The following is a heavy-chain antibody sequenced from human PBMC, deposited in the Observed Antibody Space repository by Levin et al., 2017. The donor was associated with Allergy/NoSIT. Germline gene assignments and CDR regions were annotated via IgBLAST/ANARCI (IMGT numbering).Heavy chain of an antibody. CDR2: ISAYNGNT. CDR3: AREMGETAADTFDI. CDR1: GYTFTFYG. V-gene: IGHV1-18*01. D-gene: IGHD2-8*01. J-gene: IGHJ3*02. Sequence: GESLKISCKASGYTFTFYGLSWVRQAPGQGLEWMGWISAYNGNTHYAQKLQGRVTMTTDTSTSTAYMELRSLRSDDTDVYDCAREMGETAADTFDIWGQGTMVTVSS.